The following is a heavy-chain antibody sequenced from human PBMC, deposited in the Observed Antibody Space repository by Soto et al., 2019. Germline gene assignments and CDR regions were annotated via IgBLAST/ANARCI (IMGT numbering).Heavy chain of an antibody. CDR3: ARNGDSRNPTTVTYHYYYYYYMDV. CDR1: GYTFTSYD. J-gene: IGHJ6*03. D-gene: IGHD4-4*01. V-gene: IGHV1-8*01. Sequence: GASVKVSCKASGYTFTSYDINWVRQATGQGLEWMGWMNPNSGNTGYAQKFQGRVTMTRNTSISTAYMELSSLRSEDTAVYYCARNGDSRNPTTVTYHYYYYYYMDVWGKGTTVTVSS. CDR2: MNPNSGNT.